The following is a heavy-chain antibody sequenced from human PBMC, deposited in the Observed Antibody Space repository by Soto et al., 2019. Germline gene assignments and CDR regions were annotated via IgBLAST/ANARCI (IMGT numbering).Heavy chain of an antibody. J-gene: IGHJ3*02. V-gene: IGHV1-46*01. CDR3: ARELATVTLDAFAI. D-gene: IGHD4-4*01. CDR1: GYTFTSYY. Sequence: ASVKVSCKASGYTFTSYYMHWVRQAPGQGLEWMGIINPSGGSTSYAQKFQGRVTMTRDTSTSTVYMEMNSLRSDDTAVYYCARELATVTLDAFAIWGQGTMVTVSS. CDR2: INPSGGST.